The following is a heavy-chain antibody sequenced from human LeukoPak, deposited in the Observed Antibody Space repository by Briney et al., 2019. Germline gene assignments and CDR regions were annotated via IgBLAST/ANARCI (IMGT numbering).Heavy chain of an antibody. CDR3: ASGGSYSFSGVDYFDY. D-gene: IGHD1-26*01. J-gene: IGHJ4*02. V-gene: IGHV1-2*06. Sequence: ASVKVSCKDSGYTFTVYYMHWVRQAPGQGLEWMGRINPNSGGTNFAQNFQGRVTMTRDTSISTVYMELSRLRSDDTAVYYCASGGSYSFSGVDYFDYWGQGTLVTVSS. CDR1: GYTFTVYY. CDR2: INPNSGGT.